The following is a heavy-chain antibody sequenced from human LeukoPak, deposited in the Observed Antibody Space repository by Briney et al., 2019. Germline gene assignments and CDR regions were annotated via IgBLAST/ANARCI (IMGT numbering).Heavy chain of an antibody. J-gene: IGHJ5*02. V-gene: IGHV1-18*01. CDR2: ISAYNGNT. CDR3: ARDPLRFGELFGNWFDP. CDR1: GYTFTSYG. Sequence: GASVKVSCKASGYTFTSYGISWARQAPGQGLEWMGWISAYNGNTNYAQKLQGRVTMTTDTSTSTAYMELRSLRSDDTAVYYCARDPLRFGELFGNWFDPWGQGTLVTVSS. D-gene: IGHD3-10*01.